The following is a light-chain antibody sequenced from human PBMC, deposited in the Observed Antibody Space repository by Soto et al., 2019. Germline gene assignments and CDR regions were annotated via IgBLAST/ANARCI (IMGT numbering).Light chain of an antibody. CDR2: GAS. CDR1: RTVSNR. Sequence: EILMTQSPDTVSVSPGESVSLSCRASRTVSNRLAWYQHKPGQAPRLLISGASTGATGIPPRFRGSGSGTEFTLTVDTLQSEDIAIYYCQQYYHWPVTFGGGTKVDNK. CDR3: QQYYHWPVT. J-gene: IGKJ4*01. V-gene: IGKV3-15*01.